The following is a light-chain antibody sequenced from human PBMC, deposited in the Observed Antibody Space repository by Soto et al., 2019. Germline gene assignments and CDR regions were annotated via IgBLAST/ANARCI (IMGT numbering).Light chain of an antibody. Sequence: SVLPQPASVSVSPGQSITISCTGTSSDVGGYNYVSWYQQHPGKAPKLMIYDVSNRPSGVSNRFSGSKSGNTASLTISGLQAEDEADYYCSSYTSSSTPLCVFGTGTKVTVL. CDR1: SSDVGGYNY. CDR3: SSYTSSSTPLCV. J-gene: IGLJ1*01. CDR2: DVS. V-gene: IGLV2-14*01.